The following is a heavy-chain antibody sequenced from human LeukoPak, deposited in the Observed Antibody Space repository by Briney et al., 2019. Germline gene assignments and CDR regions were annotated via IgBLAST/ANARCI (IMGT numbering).Heavy chain of an antibody. J-gene: IGHJ5*02. CDR2: IYYSGST. V-gene: IGHV4-34*01. CDR3: AREYENWFDP. CDR1: GGSFSAYY. Sequence: SETLSLTCAVYGGSFSAYYWGWVRQPPGKGLEWIGSIYYSGSTYYNPSLKSRVTISVDTSKNQFSLKLSSVTAADTAVYYCAREYENWFDPWGQGTLVTVSS. D-gene: IGHD2/OR15-2a*01.